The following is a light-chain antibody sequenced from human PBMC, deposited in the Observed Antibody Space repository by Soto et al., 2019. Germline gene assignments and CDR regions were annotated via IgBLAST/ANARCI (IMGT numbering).Light chain of an antibody. CDR1: SSDVGGYNY. CDR3: SSYSSSNTLYG. J-gene: IGLJ1*01. CDR2: EVS. Sequence: QSALTQPASVSGSPGQSITISCTGTSSDVGGYNYVSWYQQLPGKAPKLLIYEVSNRPSGVSNRFSGSKSGNTASLTISGLQADDEADYYCSSYSSSNTLYGFGSGTKVAVL. V-gene: IGLV2-14*01.